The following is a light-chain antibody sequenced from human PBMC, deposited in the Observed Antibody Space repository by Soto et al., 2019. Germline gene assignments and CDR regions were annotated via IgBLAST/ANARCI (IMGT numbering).Light chain of an antibody. Sequence: QSALTQPASVSGSPGQSITISCTGTSSDVDGYDYVSWYQQHPGKAPKLMIYEVNNRPSGVSTRFSGSKSGNTASLTISGLQADDEADYYCTSYPSSSTYVFGTGTKLTVL. V-gene: IGLV2-14*01. CDR2: EVN. CDR3: TSYPSSSTYV. CDR1: SSDVDGYDY. J-gene: IGLJ1*01.